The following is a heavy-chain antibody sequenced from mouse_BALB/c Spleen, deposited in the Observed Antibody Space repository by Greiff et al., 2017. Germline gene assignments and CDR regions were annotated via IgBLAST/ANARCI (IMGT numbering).Heavy chain of an antibody. V-gene: IGHV5-12-1*01. J-gene: IGHJ2*01. D-gene: IGHD2-10*02. CDR2: ISSGGGST. Sequence: EVQLVESGGGLVKPGGSLKLSCAASGFAFSSYDMSWVRQTPEKRLEWVAYISSGGGSTYYPDTVKGRFTISRDNAKNTLYLQMSSLKSEDTAMYYCARLLYGNYGYFDYWGQGTTLTVSS. CDR1: GFAFSSYD. CDR3: ARLLYGNYGYFDY.